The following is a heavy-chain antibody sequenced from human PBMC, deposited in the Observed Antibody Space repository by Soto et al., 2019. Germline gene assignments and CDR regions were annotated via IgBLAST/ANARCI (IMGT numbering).Heavy chain of an antibody. V-gene: IGHV3-73*01. CDR3: TSDTARVYYGMDV. CDR1: GFTFSGSA. J-gene: IGHJ6*02. Sequence: VQLVESGGGVVQPGGSLKLSCAASGFTFSGSAMHWVRQASGKGLEWVGRIRSKANSYATAYAASVKGRFTISRDDSKNTAYLQMNSLKTEDTAVYYCTSDTARVYYGMDVWGQGTTVTVSS. CDR2: IRSKANSYAT. D-gene: IGHD5-18*01.